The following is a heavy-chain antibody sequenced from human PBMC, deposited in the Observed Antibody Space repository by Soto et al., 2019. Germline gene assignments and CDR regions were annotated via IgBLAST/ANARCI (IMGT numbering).Heavy chain of an antibody. J-gene: IGHJ4*02. Sequence: QVQLVESGGGVVRAGRFLRLSCAVFGIFFSSYGMHWVRQAPGKGLEWVALISHDGSSMFYGDSVRGRFTISRDNYRDMVFLQMSGLRPEDTALYYFMTPGSADHSDYWGQGTLVTVSS. D-gene: IGHD4-17*01. V-gene: IGHV3-30*03. CDR3: MTPGSADHSDY. CDR1: GIFFSSYG. CDR2: ISHDGSSM.